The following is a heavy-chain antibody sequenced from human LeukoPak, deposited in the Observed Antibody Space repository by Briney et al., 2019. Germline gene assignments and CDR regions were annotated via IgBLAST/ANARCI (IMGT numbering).Heavy chain of an antibody. V-gene: IGHV3-23*01. D-gene: IGHD3-3*01. J-gene: IGHJ3*02. CDR2: ISGSGANT. CDR1: GFTCSGYA. CDR3: ASEIMKKLGVVTDAFDI. Sequence: GGSLRLSCPASGFTCSGYAMSWVRQAPGEGLDWVSAISGSGANTYYADSVKGRFTISRYNSENTLYLQMNSLRAEDTAVYYCASEIMKKLGVVTDAFDIWGQGTMVTVSS.